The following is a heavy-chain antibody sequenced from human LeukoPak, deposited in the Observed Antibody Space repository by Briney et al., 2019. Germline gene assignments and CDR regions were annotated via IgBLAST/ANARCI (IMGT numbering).Heavy chain of an antibody. J-gene: IGHJ4*02. CDR2: IIPILGIA. Sequence: GASVKVSCKASGGTFTSYAISWVRQGPGQGLEWMGRIIPILGIANYAQKCQGRVTITADKSTSTAYMELSSLRSEDTAVYYCARNYDILTGYYFDYWGQGTLVTVSS. CDR3: ARNYDILTGYYFDY. CDR1: GGTFTSYA. D-gene: IGHD3-9*01. V-gene: IGHV1-69*04.